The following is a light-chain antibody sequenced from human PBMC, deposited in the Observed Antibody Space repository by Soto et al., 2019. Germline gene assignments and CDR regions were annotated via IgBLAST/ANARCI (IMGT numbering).Light chain of an antibody. J-gene: IGKJ4*01. Sequence: IVLTQSPGTLSLSPGESVTLSCRASQSVGRDYLAWFQHKPGQAPRLLVHHASTRATGVPDRFSGSGSGTDFTFTVSRLKPEDFAIYYCHQYASEPLTFGGGTKLEIK. V-gene: IGKV3-20*01. CDR2: HAS. CDR3: HQYASEPLT. CDR1: QSVGRDY.